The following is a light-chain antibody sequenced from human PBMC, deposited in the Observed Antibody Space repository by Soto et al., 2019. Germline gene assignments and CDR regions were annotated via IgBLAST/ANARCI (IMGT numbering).Light chain of an antibody. CDR1: SSDVGSYNL. J-gene: IGLJ2*01. Sequence: QSALTQPASVSGSPGQSITISCTGTSSDVGSYNLVSWYQQHPGKAPKLMIYEVTKRPSGVSNRFSGSKSGSTASLTISGLQAEDEADYYCCSYAGSSTSRVFGGGTKLTVL. CDR2: EVT. CDR3: CSYAGSSTSRV. V-gene: IGLV2-23*02.